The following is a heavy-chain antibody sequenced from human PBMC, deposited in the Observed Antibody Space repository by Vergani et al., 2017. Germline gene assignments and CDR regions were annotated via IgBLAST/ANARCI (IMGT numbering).Heavy chain of an antibody. J-gene: IGHJ5*02. Sequence: QVQLVESGGGVVQPGRSLRLSCAASGFTFSSYGMHWVRQAPGKGLEWVAVIWYDGSNKYYADSVKGRFTISRDNSKNTLYRQMNSLRAEDTAVYYCARDRLYDTWTNWFDPWGQGTLVTVSS. D-gene: IGHD3-22*01. V-gene: IGHV3-33*01. CDR2: IWYDGSNK. CDR1: GFTFSSYG. CDR3: ARDRLYDTWTNWFDP.